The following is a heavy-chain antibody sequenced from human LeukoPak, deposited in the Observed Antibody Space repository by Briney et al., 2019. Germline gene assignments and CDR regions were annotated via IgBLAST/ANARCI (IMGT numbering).Heavy chain of an antibody. J-gene: IGHJ5*02. CDR2: VYHSGST. Sequence: SETLSLTCTVSGYSISSGYYWGWIRQPPGKGLEWIGSVYHSGSTYYNPSLKSRVTISVDTSKNQFSLKLSSVTAADTAVYYCARGPYCSGGSCWFDPWGQGTLVTVSS. V-gene: IGHV4-38-2*02. D-gene: IGHD2-15*01. CDR1: GYSISSGYY. CDR3: ARGPYCSGGSCWFDP.